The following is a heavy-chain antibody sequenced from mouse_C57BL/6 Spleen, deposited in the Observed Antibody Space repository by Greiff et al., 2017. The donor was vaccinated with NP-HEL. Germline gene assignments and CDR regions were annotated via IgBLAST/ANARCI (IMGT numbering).Heavy chain of an antibody. Sequence: VKLMESGPGLVQPSQSLSITCTVSGFSLTSYGVHWVRQSPGKGLEWLGVIWRGGSTDYNAAFMSRLSITKDNSKSQVFFKMNSLQADDTAIYYCAKNYYGGDYFDYWGQGTTLTVSS. CDR1: GFSLTSYG. V-gene: IGHV2-5*01. J-gene: IGHJ2*01. CDR2: IWRGGST. CDR3: AKNYYGGDYFDY. D-gene: IGHD1-1*01.